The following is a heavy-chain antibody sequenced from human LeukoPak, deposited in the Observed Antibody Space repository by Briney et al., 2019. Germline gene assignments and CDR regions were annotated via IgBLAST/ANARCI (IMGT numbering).Heavy chain of an antibody. CDR1: GFTFSSYS. Sequence: GGSLRLSCAASGFTFSSYSMNWVRQAPGKGLEWVSYISSSSSSTIYYADSVKGRFTISRDNAKNSLYLQMNSLRAEDTAVYYCARDSRGEYYDFWSDFDYWGQGTLVTVSS. V-gene: IGHV3-48*01. D-gene: IGHD3-3*01. CDR2: ISSSSSSTI. CDR3: ARDSRGEYYDFWSDFDY. J-gene: IGHJ4*02.